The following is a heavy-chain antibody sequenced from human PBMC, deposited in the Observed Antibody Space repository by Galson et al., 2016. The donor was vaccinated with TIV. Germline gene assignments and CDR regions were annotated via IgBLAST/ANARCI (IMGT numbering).Heavy chain of an antibody. D-gene: IGHD5/OR15-5a*01. Sequence: SVKVSCKASGGIFRTNAISWVRQAPGQGLEWMGGIFAIFGIANYAQKFQGRVTITADESTSTAYMELSSLRSEDTAVYYCARNREYSVTGDFDFWGQGTLVTVSS. CDR2: IFAIFGIA. J-gene: IGHJ4*02. CDR3: ARNREYSVTGDFDF. CDR1: GGIFRTNA. V-gene: IGHV1-69*13.